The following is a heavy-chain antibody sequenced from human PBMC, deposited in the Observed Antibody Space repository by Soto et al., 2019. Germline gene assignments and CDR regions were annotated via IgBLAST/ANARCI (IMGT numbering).Heavy chain of an antibody. CDR2: ITAYDGKI. D-gene: IGHD4-17*01. J-gene: IGHJ4*02. CDR3: ARGLTYGDFDF. Sequence: QIPLVQSGPEVKKTGASVKVSCKASGYTFTTFGINWGRQAPGQGLEWMGCITAYDGKIKYAQNFQGRVTMTIDTPTSTGYLELRGLRSDDTAVYFCARGLTYGDFDFWGQGTLVDVSS. V-gene: IGHV1-18*01. CDR1: GYTFTTFG.